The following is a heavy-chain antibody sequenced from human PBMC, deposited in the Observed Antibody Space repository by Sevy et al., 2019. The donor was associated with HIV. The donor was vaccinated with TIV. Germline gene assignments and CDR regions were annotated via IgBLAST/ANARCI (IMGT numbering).Heavy chain of an antibody. CDR1: GFTFSSYG. J-gene: IGHJ6*02. D-gene: IGHD3-10*01. V-gene: IGHV3-30*18. Sequence: GGSLRLSCAASGFTFSSYGMHWVRQAPGKGLEWVAVISYDGSNKYYADSVKGRFTISRDNSKNTLYLQMNSLRAEDTAVYYCAKDQYYYGSGLRYYYGMDVWGQGTTVTVSS. CDR3: AKDQYYYGSGLRYYYGMDV. CDR2: ISYDGSNK.